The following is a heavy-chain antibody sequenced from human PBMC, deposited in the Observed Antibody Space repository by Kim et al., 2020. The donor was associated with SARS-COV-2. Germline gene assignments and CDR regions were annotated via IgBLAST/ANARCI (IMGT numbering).Heavy chain of an antibody. Sequence: GGSLRLSCAASGFTFGDYAMHWVRQAPGKGLEWVSGISWNSGSIGYADSVKGRFTISRDNAKNSLYLQMNSLRAEDTALYYCAKENSTLYCSSTSCYTTYYGMDVWGQGTTVTVSS. V-gene: IGHV3-9*01. CDR1: GFTFGDYA. J-gene: IGHJ6*02. D-gene: IGHD2-2*02. CDR2: ISWNSGSI. CDR3: AKENSTLYCSSTSCYTTYYGMDV.